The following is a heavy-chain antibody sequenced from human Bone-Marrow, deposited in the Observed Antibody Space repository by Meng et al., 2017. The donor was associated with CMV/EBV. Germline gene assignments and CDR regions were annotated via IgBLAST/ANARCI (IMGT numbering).Heavy chain of an antibody. D-gene: IGHD5-18*01. J-gene: IGHJ4*02. CDR1: GFTFSSYA. CDR3: ARGAGTAMAPAGY. V-gene: IGHV3-30-3*01. CDR2: ISYDGSNK. Sequence: GGSLRLSCAASGFTFSSYAMHWVRQAPGKGLEWVAVISYDGSNKYYADSVKGRFTISRDNSKNTLYLQMSSLRAEDTALYHCARGAGTAMAPAGYWGQGTLVTVSS.